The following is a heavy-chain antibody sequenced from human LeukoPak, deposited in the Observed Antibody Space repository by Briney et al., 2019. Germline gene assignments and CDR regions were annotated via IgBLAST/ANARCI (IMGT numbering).Heavy chain of an antibody. CDR2: IYYSGST. CDR3: ARARHGDYGISQYYFDY. D-gene: IGHD4-17*01. Sequence: PSETLSLTCTVSGGSISSYYWSWIRQPPGKGLEWIGYIYYSGSTNYNPSLKSRVTISVDTSKNQFSLKLSSVTAADTAVYYCARARHGDYGISQYYFDYWGQGTLVTVSS. CDR1: GGSISSYY. J-gene: IGHJ4*02. V-gene: IGHV4-59*01.